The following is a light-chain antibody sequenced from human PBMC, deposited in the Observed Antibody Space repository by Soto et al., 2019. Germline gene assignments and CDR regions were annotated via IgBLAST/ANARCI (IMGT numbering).Light chain of an antibody. CDR3: QQYTDWPIT. Sequence: EVLMTHSPATLSVSRWDIATLSCRASQSINSNLAWYQQQPGQAPRLLIYAASTRATAVPDRFSGSGSGTDFTLTITSLQSDDFAVYFCQQYTDWPITFGQGTRLEIK. CDR1: QSINSN. CDR2: AAS. V-gene: IGKV3-15*01. J-gene: IGKJ5*01.